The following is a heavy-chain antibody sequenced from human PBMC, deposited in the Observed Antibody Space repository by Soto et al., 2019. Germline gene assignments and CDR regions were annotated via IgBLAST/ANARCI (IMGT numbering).Heavy chain of an antibody. CDR1: GFTFSSYS. J-gene: IGHJ6*02. V-gene: IGHV3-21*01. CDR2: ISSSSSYI. Sequence: GGSLKLSCAASGFTFSSYSMNWVRQAPGKGLEWVSSISSSSSYIYYADSVKGRFTISRDNAKNSLYLQMNSLRAEDTAVYYCARERDQITIFGAYYCYYGMDVWGQGTTVTVSS. CDR3: ARERDQITIFGAYYCYYGMDV. D-gene: IGHD3-3*01.